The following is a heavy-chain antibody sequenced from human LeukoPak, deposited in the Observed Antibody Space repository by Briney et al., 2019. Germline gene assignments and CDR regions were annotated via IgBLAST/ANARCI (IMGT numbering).Heavy chain of an antibody. Sequence: ASVKVSCKASGGTFSSYAISWVRQAPGQGLEWMGGIIPIFGTANYAQKFQGRVTITADESTSTAYMELSSLRSEDTAVYYCARDCSSISCYQDSNWFDPWGQGTLVTVSS. V-gene: IGHV1-69*13. D-gene: IGHD2-2*01. CDR3: ARDCSSISCYQDSNWFDP. CDR1: GGTFSSYA. CDR2: IIPIFGTA. J-gene: IGHJ5*02.